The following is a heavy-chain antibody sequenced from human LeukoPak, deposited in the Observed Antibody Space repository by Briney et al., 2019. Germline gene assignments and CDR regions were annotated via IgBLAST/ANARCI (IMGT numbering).Heavy chain of an antibody. D-gene: IGHD3-10*01. Sequence: ASVKVSCKASGYTFTGYYMHWVRQAPGQGLEWMGWINPNSGGTNYAQKLQGRVTMTTDTSTSTAYMELRSLRSDDTAVYYCARLTPLKSITMVRGVIGYYFDYWGQGTLVTVSS. CDR1: GYTFTGYY. J-gene: IGHJ4*02. V-gene: IGHV1-2*02. CDR2: INPNSGGT. CDR3: ARLTPLKSITMVRGVIGYYFDY.